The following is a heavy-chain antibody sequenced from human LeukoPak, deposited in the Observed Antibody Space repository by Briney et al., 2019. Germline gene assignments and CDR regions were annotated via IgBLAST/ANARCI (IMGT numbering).Heavy chain of an antibody. CDR2: IYHSGST. D-gene: IGHD6-6*01. Sequence: SETLSLTCAVSGYSISSGYYWGWIRQPPGKGLEWIGSIYHSGSTYYNPSLESRVTILVDTSKNQFSLKLSSVTAADTAVYYCARTYSSSSFFDYWGQGTLVTVSS. CDR1: GYSISSGYY. V-gene: IGHV4-38-2*01. CDR3: ARTYSSSSFFDY. J-gene: IGHJ4*02.